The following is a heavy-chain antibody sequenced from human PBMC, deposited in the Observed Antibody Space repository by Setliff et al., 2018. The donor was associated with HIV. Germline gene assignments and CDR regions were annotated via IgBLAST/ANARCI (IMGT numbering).Heavy chain of an antibody. CDR3: ARVFSAGWFDS. CDR1: GYSFTSYW. D-gene: IGHD6-13*01. J-gene: IGHJ5*01. Sequence: PGESLKISCKGFGYSFTSYWIGWVRQMPGNGLEWMGIIYPGDSDTRYSPSLQGQVTISADESINTAYLQWSRLKASDTAMYFCARVFSAGWFDSWGQGTLVTVSS. V-gene: IGHV5-51*01. CDR2: IYPGDSDT.